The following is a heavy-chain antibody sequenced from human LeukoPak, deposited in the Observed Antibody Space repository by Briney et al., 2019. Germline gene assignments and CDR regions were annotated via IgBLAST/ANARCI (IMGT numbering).Heavy chain of an antibody. CDR3: ARGIRNNYYDSSGYIDELDY. CDR1: GFTFSDYW. CDR2: INSDGSST. D-gene: IGHD3-22*01. V-gene: IGHV3-74*01. J-gene: IGHJ4*02. Sequence: GGSLRLSCAASGFTFSDYWIDWVRQAPGKGLVWVSRINSDGSSTSYADSVKGRFTISRDNAKNTLYLQMNSLRAEDTAVYYCARGIRNNYYDSSGYIDELDYWGQGTLVTVSS.